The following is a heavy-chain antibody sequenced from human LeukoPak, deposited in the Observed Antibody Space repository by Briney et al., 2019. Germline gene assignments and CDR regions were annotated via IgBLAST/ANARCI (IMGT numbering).Heavy chain of an antibody. V-gene: IGHV4-61*02. J-gene: IGHJ4*02. Sequence: SETLSLTCTVSGGSISSGSYYWSWIRQPAGKGLEWIGRIYTSGSTNYNPSLKSRVTISVDTSKNQFSLKLSSVTAADTAVYYCARSGRVGLDDYWGQGTLVTVSS. CDR1: GGSISSGSYY. CDR3: ARSGRVGLDDY. CDR2: IYTSGST. D-gene: IGHD1-1*01.